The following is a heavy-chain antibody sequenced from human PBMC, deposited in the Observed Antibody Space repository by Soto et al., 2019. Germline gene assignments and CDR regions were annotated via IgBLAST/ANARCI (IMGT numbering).Heavy chain of an antibody. CDR1: GGTFSSYA. V-gene: IGHV1-69*06. Sequence: GASVKVSCKASGGTFSSYAISWVRQAPGQGLEWMGGIIPIFGTANYAQKFQGRVTITADKSTSTAYMELSSLRSEDTAVYYCARAAGLNYYYYYGMDVWGQGTTVTVSS. CDR2: IIPIFGTA. CDR3: ARAAGLNYYYYYGMDV. D-gene: IGHD6-19*01. J-gene: IGHJ6*02.